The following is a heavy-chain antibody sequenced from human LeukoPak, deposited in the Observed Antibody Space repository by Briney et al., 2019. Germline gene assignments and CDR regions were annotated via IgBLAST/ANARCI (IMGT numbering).Heavy chain of an antibody. V-gene: IGHV3-53*01. Sequence: GGSLRLSCAASGFTVSSNYMRWVRQAPGKGLEWVSVIYSGGSTYYADSVKGRFTISRDNSKSTLYLQMNSLRAEDTAVYYCAKTTVTTFLDWFDPWGQGTLVTVSS. J-gene: IGHJ5*02. CDR3: AKTTVTTFLDWFDP. D-gene: IGHD4-17*01. CDR2: IYSGGST. CDR1: GFTVSSNY.